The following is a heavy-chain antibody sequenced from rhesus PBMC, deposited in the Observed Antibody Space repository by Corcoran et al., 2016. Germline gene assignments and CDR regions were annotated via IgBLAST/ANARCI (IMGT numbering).Heavy chain of an antibody. Sequence: EVQLVQSGAEVKKPGASVKISCKASGYTFTDYYLHWVRQAPGKGLEWMGRVDPEDDKAIHAQKFKDRVTITADTFTDTAYMELSSLRSEDTAVYYCATEYCTGSGCYGYFDYWGQGVLVTVSS. V-gene: IGHV1-111*02. CDR3: ATEYCTGSGCYGYFDY. CDR1: GYTFTDYY. CDR2: VDPEDDKA. D-gene: IGHD2-21*01. J-gene: IGHJ4*01.